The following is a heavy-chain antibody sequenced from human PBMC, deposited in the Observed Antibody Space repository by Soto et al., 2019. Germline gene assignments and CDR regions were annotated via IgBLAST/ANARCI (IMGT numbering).Heavy chain of an antibody. J-gene: IGHJ4*02. V-gene: IGHV4-31*03. D-gene: IGHD2-2*01. Sequence: PSATLSLTCTVSGGSISSGGYYRSWIRQHPGEVLEWIGYIYYSGSTYYNPSLKSRVTISVDTSKNQFSLKLSSVTAADTAVYYCARASSQYCSSTSCPGLFDYWGQGTLVTVSS. CDR2: IYYSGST. CDR3: ARASSQYCSSTSCPGLFDY. CDR1: GGSISSGGYY.